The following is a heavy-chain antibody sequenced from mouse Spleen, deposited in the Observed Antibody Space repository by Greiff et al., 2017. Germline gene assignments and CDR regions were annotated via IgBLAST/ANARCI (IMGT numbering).Heavy chain of an antibody. CDR2: ISSGGGNT. D-gene: IGHD1-1*01. CDR1: GFTFSSYT. V-gene: IGHV5-9*04. J-gene: IGHJ4*01. CDR3: ARHRGYGSSPYYAMDY. Sequence: EVQVVESGGGLVKPGGSLKLSCAASGFTFSSYTMSWVRQTPAKRLEWVATISSGGGNTYYPDSVKGRFTISRDNARNTLYLQMSSLRSEDTAMYYCARHRGYGSSPYYAMDYWGQGTSVTVSS.